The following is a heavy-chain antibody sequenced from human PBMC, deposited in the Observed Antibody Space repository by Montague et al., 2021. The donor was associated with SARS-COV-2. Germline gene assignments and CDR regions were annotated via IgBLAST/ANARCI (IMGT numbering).Heavy chain of an antibody. D-gene: IGHD3-9*01. CDR2: IYYSGST. CDR1: GGSISSSSYY. J-gene: IGHJ4*02. Sequence: SETLSLTCTVSGGSISSSSYYWGWIRQPPGKGLEWIGSIYYSGSTYYNPSLKSRVTISVDTSKNQFFLKLSSVTAADTAVYYCARPPGAPYDILTGTYRPVDDYWGQGTLVTVSS. V-gene: IGHV4-39*01. CDR3: ARPPGAPYDILTGTYRPVDDY.